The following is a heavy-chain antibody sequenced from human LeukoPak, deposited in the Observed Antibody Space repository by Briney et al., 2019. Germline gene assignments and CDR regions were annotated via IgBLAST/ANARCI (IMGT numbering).Heavy chain of an antibody. Sequence: GGSLRLSCAASGFTFSSVWMTWVRQAPGKGLEWVGRIKRKIDGETTDYAAPVKDRFTISRDDSKNTLYLQMNSLKTEDTAVYYCATGDCTGGSCHAFDFWGQGTMVTVSS. V-gene: IGHV3-15*01. CDR3: ATGDCTGGSCHAFDF. J-gene: IGHJ3*01. CDR1: GFTFSSVW. D-gene: IGHD2-15*01. CDR2: IKRKIDGETT.